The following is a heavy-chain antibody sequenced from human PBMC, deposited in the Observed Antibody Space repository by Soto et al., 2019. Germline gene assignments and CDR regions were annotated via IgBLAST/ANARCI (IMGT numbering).Heavy chain of an antibody. CDR3: TRGPPRVQWFDP. J-gene: IGHJ5*02. Sequence: PSENLSLTSNVSGGAVSSGTYFWSWIRQPPGKGLQWVGDIYFTGSTNYNPSLKSRVTMSLDTSRNQFSLKLSSVTAADTAVYYCTRGPPRVQWFDPWGLGTLVTVSS. V-gene: IGHV4-61*01. CDR1: GGAVSSGTYF. CDR2: IYFTGST.